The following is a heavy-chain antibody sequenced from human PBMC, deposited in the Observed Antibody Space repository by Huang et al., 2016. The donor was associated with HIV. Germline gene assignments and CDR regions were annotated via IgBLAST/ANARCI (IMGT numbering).Heavy chain of an antibody. J-gene: IGHJ4*02. CDR3: ARDPRIQSWLNFFDY. V-gene: IGHV3-74*01. CDR2: INREGSST. Sequence: EVQLVESGGGLVQPGGSLRLSCAASGFSISSYWMHWVRQAPGKGLVWVSRINREGSSTSNADSVKGRVTISRDNAKNTLYLQMNSLRAEDTAVYYCARDPRIQSWLNFFDYWGQGTLVSVSS. D-gene: IGHD3-22*01. CDR1: GFSISSYW.